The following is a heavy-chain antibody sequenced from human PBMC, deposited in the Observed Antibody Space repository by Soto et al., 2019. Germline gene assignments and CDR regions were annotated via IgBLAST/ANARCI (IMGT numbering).Heavy chain of an antibody. CDR1: GFTFSSYA. V-gene: IGHV3-23*01. CDR3: AKGFRVADQTGSRYY. Sequence: EVQLLESGGGLVQPGGSLRLSCAASGFTFSSYAMSWVRQAPGKGLEWVSAISGSGGSTYYADSVKGRFTISRDNSKKTLYLQMNSLRVEDTAVYYCAKGFRVADQTGSRYYWGQGTLVTVSS. CDR2: ISGSGGST. J-gene: IGHJ4*02. D-gene: IGHD1-1*01.